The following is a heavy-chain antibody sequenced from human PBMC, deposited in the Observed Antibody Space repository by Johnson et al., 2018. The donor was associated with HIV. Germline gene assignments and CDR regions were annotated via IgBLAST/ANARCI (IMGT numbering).Heavy chain of an antibody. D-gene: IGHD3-22*01. CDR2: ISWNSGSI. Sequence: VQLVEYGGGVVQPGRSLRLSCAVSGFTFDDYAMHWVRQAPGKGLEWVSGISWNSGSIGYADSVKGRFTISRDNSENTLYLQMNSLRAEDTAVYYCARAYYDSAGYYPHAFHVWGQGTMVTVSS. V-gene: IGHV3-9*01. J-gene: IGHJ3*01. CDR1: GFTFDDYA. CDR3: ARAYYDSAGYYPHAFHV.